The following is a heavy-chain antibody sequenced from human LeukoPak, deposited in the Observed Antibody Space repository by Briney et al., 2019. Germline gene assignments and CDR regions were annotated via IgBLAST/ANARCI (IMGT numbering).Heavy chain of an antibody. CDR1: GFTFSSYE. V-gene: IGHV3-7*01. CDR3: ARDFEEKKGIAAAGTDY. Sequence: TGGSLRLSCAASGFTFSSYEMNWVRQAPGKGLEWVANIKQDGSEKYYVDSVKGRFTISRDNAKDSLYLQMNSLRAEDTAVYYCARDFEEKKGIAAAGTDYWGQGTLVTVSS. CDR2: IKQDGSEK. J-gene: IGHJ4*02. D-gene: IGHD6-13*01.